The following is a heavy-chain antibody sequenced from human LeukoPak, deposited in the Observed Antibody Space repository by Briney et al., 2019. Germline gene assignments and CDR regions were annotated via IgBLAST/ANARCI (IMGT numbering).Heavy chain of an antibody. CDR3: ARSPAYYYESSGYYHY. V-gene: IGHV2-5*02. J-gene: IGHJ4*02. CDR1: GFSLSTSGVG. CDR2: IYWDDDK. Sequence: SGPTLVNPTQTLTLTCTFSGFSLSTSGVGVGWIRQPPGKGLEWLALIYWDDDKRYRPSLKSRLTITKDTSKNQVVLTMTNIDPVDTGTYYCARSPAYYYESSGYYHYWGQGTLVTVSS. D-gene: IGHD3-22*01.